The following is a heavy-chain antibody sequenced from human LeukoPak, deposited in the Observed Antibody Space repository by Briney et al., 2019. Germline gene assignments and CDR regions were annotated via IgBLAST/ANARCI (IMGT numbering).Heavy chain of an antibody. J-gene: IGHJ4*02. CDR3: VRDNWGTDY. Sequence: PGGSLRLSCAASRFTFSTYTMNWVRQAPGKGLEWVSSISSSSSYIYYADSVKGRFTISRDNAKNSLYLQMNSLRTEDTAVYYCVRDNWGTDYWGQGTLVTVSS. V-gene: IGHV3-21*04. CDR2: ISSSSSYI. CDR1: RFTFSTYT. D-gene: IGHD7-27*01.